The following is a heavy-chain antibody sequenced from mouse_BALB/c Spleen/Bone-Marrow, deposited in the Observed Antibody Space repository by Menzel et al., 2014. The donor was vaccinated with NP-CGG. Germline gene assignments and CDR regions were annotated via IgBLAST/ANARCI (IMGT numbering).Heavy chain of an antibody. Sequence: EVQLVESGGGLVQPGGSLKLSCAASGFDFSRYWMSWVRQAPGKGLQWIGEINPESNTINYTPSLKDKFIISRHNAKNTPYLQMSKVRSEDTALYCCARLGYYGWFAYWGQGTLVTVSA. CDR2: INPESNTI. V-gene: IGHV4-1*02. CDR1: GFDFSRYW. D-gene: IGHD2-3*01. CDR3: ARLGYYGWFAY. J-gene: IGHJ3*01.